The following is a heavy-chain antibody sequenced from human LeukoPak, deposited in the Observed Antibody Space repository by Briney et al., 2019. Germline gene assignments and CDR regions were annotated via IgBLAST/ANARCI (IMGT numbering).Heavy chain of an antibody. V-gene: IGHV3-7*04. D-gene: IGHD3-3*01. CDR1: GFTFSSYA. J-gene: IGHJ4*02. CDR2: IKQDGSEQ. Sequence: QAGGSLRLSCAASGFTFSSYAMSWVRQAPGKGLEWVANIKQDGSEQYYVDSVKGRFTVSRDNAKNSLYLQMNSLRVEDTAVYYCAGGSGWTSNYWGQGTLVTVSS. CDR3: AGGSGWTSNY.